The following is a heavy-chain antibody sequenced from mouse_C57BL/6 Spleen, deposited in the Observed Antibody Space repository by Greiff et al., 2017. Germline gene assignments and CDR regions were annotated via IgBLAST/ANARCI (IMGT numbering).Heavy chain of an antibody. V-gene: IGHV2-2*01. D-gene: IGHD2-5*01. CDR1: GFSLPSIV. CDR3: AREYSNYLFAY. Sequence: VQLQQSGPGLVQPSRSRSITGTVPGFSLPSIVLHWFRRSPGRGLGWRGVIGGGGSTDYNADFISRLSISRDNSKSQVFFKMNSLQADDTAIYYCAREYSNYLFAYWGQGTLVTVSA. CDR2: IGGGGST. J-gene: IGHJ3*01.